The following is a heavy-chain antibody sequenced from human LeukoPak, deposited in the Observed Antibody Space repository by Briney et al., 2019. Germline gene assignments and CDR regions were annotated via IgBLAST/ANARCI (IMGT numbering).Heavy chain of an antibody. CDR1: GQSLITNW. J-gene: IGHJ4*02. CDR3: ARRRDLYSGSYYPFDY. CDR2: IYPGDSDA. D-gene: IGHD1-26*01. V-gene: IGHV5-51*01. Sequence: GESLKISCKDSGQSLITNWIGWVRQVPGKGLKWMGIIYPGDSDARYSPSFQGQVTISADKSVSPAYLQWSSLKASDTAMYYCARRRDLYSGSYYPFDYWGQGTLVTVSS.